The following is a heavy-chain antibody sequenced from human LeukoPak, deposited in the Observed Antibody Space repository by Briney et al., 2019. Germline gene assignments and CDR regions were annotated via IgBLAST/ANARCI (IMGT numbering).Heavy chain of an antibody. CDR1: GGSISSYY. Sequence: SETLSLTCTVSGGSISSYYWSWIRQPAGKGLEWIGRIYTSGSTNYNPSLKSRVTMSVDTSKNQFSLKLSSVTAADTAVYYCARDVLGSDPYHGSGSSPYYYYYYMDDWGKGTTVTVSS. CDR2: IYTSGST. V-gene: IGHV4-4*07. D-gene: IGHD3-10*01. J-gene: IGHJ6*03. CDR3: ARDVLGSDPYHGSGSSPYYYYYYMDD.